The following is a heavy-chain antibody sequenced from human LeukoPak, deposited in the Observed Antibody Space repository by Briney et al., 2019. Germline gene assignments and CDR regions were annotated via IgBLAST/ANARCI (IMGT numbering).Heavy chain of an antibody. J-gene: IGHJ4*02. CDR1: GFTFSSYA. V-gene: IGHV3-23*01. CDR3: AKEGGTGTRFDY. Sequence: PGGSLRLSXAASGFTFSSYAMSWVRQAPGKGLYWVSAISGSGTGTYYADSVKGRFTISRDNSKNTLYLQMNGLRAEDTAVYYCAKEGGTGTRFDYWGQGTLVTVSS. CDR2: ISGSGTGT. D-gene: IGHD1-7*01.